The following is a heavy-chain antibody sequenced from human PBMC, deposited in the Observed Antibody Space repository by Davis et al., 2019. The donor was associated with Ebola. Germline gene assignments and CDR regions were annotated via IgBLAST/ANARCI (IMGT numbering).Heavy chain of an antibody. V-gene: IGHV4-59*01. CDR3: AREQYYYDSSGYHRGAFDI. CDR1: GGSISSYY. D-gene: IGHD3-22*01. CDR2: IYYSGST. Sequence: MPSDTLSLTCTVSGGSISSYYWSWIRQPPGKGLEWIGYIYYSGSTNYNPSLKSRVTISVDTSKNQFSLKLSSVTAADTAVYYCAREQYYYDSSGYHRGAFDIWGQGTMVTVS. J-gene: IGHJ3*02.